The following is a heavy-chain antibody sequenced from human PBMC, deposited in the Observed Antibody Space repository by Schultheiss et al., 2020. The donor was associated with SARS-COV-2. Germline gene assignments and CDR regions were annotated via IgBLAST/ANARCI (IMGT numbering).Heavy chain of an antibody. V-gene: IGHV4-30-4*01. J-gene: IGHJ6*02. Sequence: SQTLSLTCTVSGGSISSGYYWSWIRQPPGKGLEWIGYIYYSGSTYYNPSLKSRVTISVDTSKNQFSLKLSSVTAADTAVYYCAREGSTTGTTSGYYYGMDVWGQGTTVTVSS. D-gene: IGHD1-1*01. CDR3: AREGSTTGTTSGYYYGMDV. CDR1: GGSISSGYY. CDR2: IYYSGST.